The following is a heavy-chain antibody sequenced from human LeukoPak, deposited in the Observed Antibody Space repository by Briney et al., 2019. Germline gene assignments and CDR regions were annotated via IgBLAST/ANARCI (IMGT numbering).Heavy chain of an antibody. CDR3: ARGDYYGSGSPFDY. Sequence: GGSLRLSCAASGFTVSSNYMSWVRQAPGKGLEWVSVIYSGGSTYYADSVKGRFTISRDNSKNTLYLQMNSLRAEDTAVYYCARGDYYGSGSPFDYWGQGTLVTVSS. CDR2: IYSGGST. CDR1: GFTVSSNY. V-gene: IGHV3-53*01. D-gene: IGHD3-10*01. J-gene: IGHJ4*02.